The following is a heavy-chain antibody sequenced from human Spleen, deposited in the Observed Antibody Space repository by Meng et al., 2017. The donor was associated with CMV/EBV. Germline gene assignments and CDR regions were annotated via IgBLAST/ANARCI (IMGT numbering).Heavy chain of an antibody. Sequence: ASVKVSCKASGYTFTGYYIHWVRQAPGQGLEWMGWINPNSGGTNYAQKFQGRVTMTRDTSISTAYMELSRLRSDDTAVYFCARARGTTAAAGTNWFDPWGQGTRVTVSS. V-gene: IGHV1-2*02. J-gene: IGHJ5*02. CDR3: ARARGTTAAAGTNWFDP. D-gene: IGHD6-13*01. CDR2: INPNSGGT. CDR1: GYTFTGYY.